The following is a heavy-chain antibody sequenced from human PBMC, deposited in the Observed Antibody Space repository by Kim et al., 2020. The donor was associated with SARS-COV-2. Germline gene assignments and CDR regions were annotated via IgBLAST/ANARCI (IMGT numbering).Heavy chain of an antibody. CDR1: GYTFTGYY. D-gene: IGHD6-19*01. CDR2: INPNSGGT. J-gene: IGHJ6*02. CDR3: AFTYSSYYYGMDV. Sequence: ASVKVSCKASGYTFTGYYMHWVRQAPGQGLEWMGRINPNSGGTNYAQKFQGRFTMTRDTSISTAYMDLSRLRSDDTAVYYCAFTYSSYYYGMDVWGQGTTVTVSS. V-gene: IGHV1-2*06.